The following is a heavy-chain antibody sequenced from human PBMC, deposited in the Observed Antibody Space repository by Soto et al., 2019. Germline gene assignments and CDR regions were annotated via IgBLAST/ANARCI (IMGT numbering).Heavy chain of an antibody. CDR2: IYYSGST. J-gene: IGHJ3*02. CDR1: GGSISSYY. Sequence: SETLSLTCTVSGGSISSYYWSWIRQPPGKGLEWIGYIYYSGSTNYNPSLKSRVTISVDTSKNQFSLKLSSVTAADTAVYYCARQDRGLTIVVPYAFDIWGQGTMVTVSS. D-gene: IGHD2-15*01. V-gene: IGHV4-59*08. CDR3: ARQDRGLTIVVPYAFDI.